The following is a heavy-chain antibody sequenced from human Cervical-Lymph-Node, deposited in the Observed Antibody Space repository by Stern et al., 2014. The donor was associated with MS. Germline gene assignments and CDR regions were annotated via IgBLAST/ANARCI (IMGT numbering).Heavy chain of an antibody. CDR2: IYYSGST. CDR3: ARGGDTARVGSRYYYYGMDV. Sequence: QVQLQESGTGLVKPSETLSLTCTVSGGSISSYYWSWIRQPPGKGLEWIGYIYYSGSTNYNPSLKSRVTISVDTSKNQFSLKLSSVTAADTAVYYCARGGDTARVGSRYYYYGMDVWGQGTTVTVSS. J-gene: IGHJ6*02. CDR1: GGSISSYY. D-gene: IGHD5-18*01. V-gene: IGHV4-59*01.